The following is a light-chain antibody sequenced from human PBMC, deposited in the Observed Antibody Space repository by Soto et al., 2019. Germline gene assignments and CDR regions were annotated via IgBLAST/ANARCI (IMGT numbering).Light chain of an antibody. CDR2: ENN. CDR3: GTWDSSLSAGGV. J-gene: IGLJ3*02. CDR1: SSNIGNNY. V-gene: IGLV1-51*02. Sequence: QSVLTQPPSVSAAPGLKVTMSCSGSSSNIGNNYVSWYQQLPGTAPKLLIYENNKRPSGIPDRFSGSKSGTSATLGITGLQTGDEADYYCGTWDSSLSAGGVFGGGTKLTVL.